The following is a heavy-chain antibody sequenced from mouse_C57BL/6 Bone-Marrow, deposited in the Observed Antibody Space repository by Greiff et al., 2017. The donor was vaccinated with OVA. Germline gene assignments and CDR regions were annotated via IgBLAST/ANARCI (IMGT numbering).Heavy chain of an antibody. CDR1: GYTFTSYW. CDR3: APRFGSMDY. CDR2: IDPSDSYT. J-gene: IGHJ4*01. Sequence: QVQLKQPGAELVRPGTSVKLSCKASGYTFTSYWMHWVKQRPGQGLEWIGVIDPSDSYTNYNQKFKGKATLTVDTSSSTAYMQLSSLTSEDSAVYYCAPRFGSMDYWGQGTSVTVSS. V-gene: IGHV1-59*01.